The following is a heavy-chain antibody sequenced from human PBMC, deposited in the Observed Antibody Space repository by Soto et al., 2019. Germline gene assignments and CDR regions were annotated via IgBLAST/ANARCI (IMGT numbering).Heavy chain of an antibody. D-gene: IGHD4-17*01. CDR3: SHSNYGDALFDY. Sequence: QVQLVQSGAEVKKPGSSVRVFCKASGGTFSSYAISWVRQAPGQGLEWMGGIIPIFGTANYAQKFQGRVTITADKSTSTAYMELSSLRSEDTAVYYCSHSNYGDALFDYWGQGTLVTVSS. CDR2: IIPIFGTA. CDR1: GGTFSSYA. J-gene: IGHJ4*02. V-gene: IGHV1-69*06.